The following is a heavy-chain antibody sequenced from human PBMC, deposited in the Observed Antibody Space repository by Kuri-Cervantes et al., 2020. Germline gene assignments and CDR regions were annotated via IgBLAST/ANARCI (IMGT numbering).Heavy chain of an antibody. Sequence: ASVKVSCKASGYTFTSYGISWVRQAPGQGLEWMGWISAYNGNTNYAQKLQGRVTMTTDTSTSTAYMELRSLRSGDTAVYYCAREYSSSVASYFDYWGQGTLVTVSS. D-gene: IGHD6-13*01. V-gene: IGHV1-18*01. CDR1: GYTFTSYG. CDR2: ISAYNGNT. J-gene: IGHJ4*02. CDR3: AREYSSSVASYFDY.